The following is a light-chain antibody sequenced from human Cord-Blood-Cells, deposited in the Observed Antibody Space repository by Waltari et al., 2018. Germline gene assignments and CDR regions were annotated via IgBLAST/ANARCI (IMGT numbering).Light chain of an antibody. CDR3: AAWDDSLNGYV. J-gene: IGLJ1*01. V-gene: IGLV1-44*01. CDR2: SNN. Sequence: SVLTPAPSASGTPGPRVTISCSGSTSNLESNTVSWYQQLPGTAPKLLSYSNNQRPSGVPDRFSGSKSGTSASLAISGLQSEDEADYYCAAWDDSLNGYVFGTGTKVTVL. CDR1: TSNLESNT.